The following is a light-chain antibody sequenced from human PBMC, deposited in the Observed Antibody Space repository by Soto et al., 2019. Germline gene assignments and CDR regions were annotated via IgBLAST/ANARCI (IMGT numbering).Light chain of an antibody. V-gene: IGKV3-20*01. Sequence: EIVWTQTPGTLSLSHGERATLSCRASQSVSSSYLAWYQQKPGQAPRLLIYGASSRATGIPDRFSGSGSGTDFTLTISRLEPEDFAVYYCQEYGSSPWRFGHGTKVDIK. CDR2: GAS. CDR3: QEYGSSPWR. J-gene: IGKJ1*01. CDR1: QSVSSSY.